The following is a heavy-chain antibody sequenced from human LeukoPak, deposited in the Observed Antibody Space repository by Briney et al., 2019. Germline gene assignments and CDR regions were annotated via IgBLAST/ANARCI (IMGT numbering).Heavy chain of an antibody. D-gene: IGHD5-18*01. CDR3: ARENGHIYGYAFLDQ. CDR2: ISYDGSNK. Sequence: GGSLRLSCAASGFTFSSCAMHWVRQAPGKGLESVAVISYDGSNKYYADSVKGRFTISRDNSKNTLYLQMNSLRAEDTAFYFCARENGHIYGYAFLDQWGQGTLVTVSS. J-gene: IGHJ4*02. CDR1: GFTFSSCA. V-gene: IGHV3-30-3*01.